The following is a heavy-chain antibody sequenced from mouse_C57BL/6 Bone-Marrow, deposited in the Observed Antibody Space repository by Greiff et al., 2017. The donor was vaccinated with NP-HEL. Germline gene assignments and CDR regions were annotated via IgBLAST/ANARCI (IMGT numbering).Heavy chain of an antibody. J-gene: IGHJ1*03. CDR2: IWSGGST. V-gene: IGHV2-2*02. CDR3: ASLLLRPWYFDV. D-gene: IGHD1-1*01. Sequence: QVHVKQSGPGLVQPSQSLSITCTVSGFSLTSYGVHWVRQSPGKGLEWLGVIWSGGSTDYNAAFISRLSISKDNSKSQVFFKMNSLQANDADIYYCASLLLRPWYFDVWGTGTTVTVSS. CDR1: GFSLTSYG.